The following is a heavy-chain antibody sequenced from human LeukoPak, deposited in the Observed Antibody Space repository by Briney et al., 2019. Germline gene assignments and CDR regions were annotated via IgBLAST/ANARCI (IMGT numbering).Heavy chain of an antibody. CDR3: ARDFTADSNGYYDF. V-gene: IGHV4-4*07. Sequence: PSETLSLPCSVSSGSISGYYWNWFRQPAGKGLEWIGRIYSSGSTNYNPSLQSRVALSINTSRSHFSLKLSSVTAADSAMYYCARDFTADSNGYYDFWGQGTLVAVSS. J-gene: IGHJ4*02. CDR1: SGSISGYY. D-gene: IGHD3-22*01. CDR2: IYSSGST.